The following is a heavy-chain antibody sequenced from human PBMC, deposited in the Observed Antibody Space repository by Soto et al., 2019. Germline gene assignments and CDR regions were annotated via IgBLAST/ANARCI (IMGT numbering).Heavy chain of an antibody. J-gene: IGHJ4*02. D-gene: IGHD2-2*01. V-gene: IGHV3-30*18. CDR3: AKGYCSSTSCWTDY. CDR2: ISYDGSNK. Sequence: GGSLRLSCAASGFTFSSYGMHWVRQAPGKGLEWVAVISYDGSNKYYADSVKGRFTISRDNSKNTLYLQMNSLRAEDTAVYYCAKGYCSSTSCWTDYWGQGTLVTVSS. CDR1: GFTFSSYG.